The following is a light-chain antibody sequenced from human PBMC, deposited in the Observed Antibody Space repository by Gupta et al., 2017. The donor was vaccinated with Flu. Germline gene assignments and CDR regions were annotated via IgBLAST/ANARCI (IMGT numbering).Light chain of an antibody. J-gene: IGKJ2*01. CDR2: WAS. CDR1: QKVLDTSKNRNN. V-gene: IGKV4-1*01. CDR3: LLYYDGQYP. Sequence: GERTTINCKTSQKVLDTSKNRNNVTWYQQKQGQPPKLLVYWASTRESGVPDRFSGSGSGTDFTLTISSLQAEDVAIDYCLLYYDGQYPFGQGTKL.